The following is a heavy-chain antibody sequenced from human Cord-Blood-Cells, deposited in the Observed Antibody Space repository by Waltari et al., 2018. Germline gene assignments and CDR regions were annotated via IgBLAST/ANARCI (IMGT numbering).Heavy chain of an antibody. CDR1: GGSISSSSYY. Sequence: QLQLQESGPGLVKPSEPLSLTCTVSGGSISSSSYYWGWIRQPPGKGLEWIGSIYYSGSTYYNPSLKSRVTISVDTSKNQFSLKLSSVTAADTAVYYCARLYYDSSGYYYFDYWGQGTLVTVSS. CDR2: IYYSGST. J-gene: IGHJ4*02. D-gene: IGHD3-22*01. V-gene: IGHV4-39*01. CDR3: ARLYYDSSGYYYFDY.